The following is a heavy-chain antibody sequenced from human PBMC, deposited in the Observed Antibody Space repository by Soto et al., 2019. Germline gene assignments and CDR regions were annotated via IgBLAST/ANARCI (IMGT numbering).Heavy chain of an antibody. CDR1: GGSISSYY. V-gene: IGHV4-59*01. D-gene: IGHD6-19*01. CDR2: LYYSGST. J-gene: IGHJ4*02. CDR3: ARDGSGRAVEY. Sequence: QVQLQESGPGLVKPSETLSLTCTVSGGSISSYYWSWIRQPPGKGLEWIGCLYYSGSTNYTPSLRSRAAMSVHPSKNHFSLELGSVPAADTAMYYWARDGSGRAVEYWGQGPLVTVAA.